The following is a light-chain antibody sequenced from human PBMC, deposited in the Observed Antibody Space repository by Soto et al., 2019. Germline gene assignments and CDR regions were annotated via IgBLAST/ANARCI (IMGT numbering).Light chain of an antibody. CDR2: DVS. Sequence: QSVRTQPASVSGSPGQSITISCTGTSSDVGGYNYVSWYQQHPGKAPKLMIYDVSNRPSGVSNRFSGSKSGNTASLTISGLQAEDEADYYCSSYTSSSLYVFGTGTKATAL. CDR3: SSYTSSSLYV. CDR1: SSDVGGYNY. V-gene: IGLV2-14*01. J-gene: IGLJ1*01.